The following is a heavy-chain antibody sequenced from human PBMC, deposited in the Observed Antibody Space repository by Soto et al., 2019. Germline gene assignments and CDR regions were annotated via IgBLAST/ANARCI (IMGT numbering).Heavy chain of an antibody. V-gene: IGHV4-34*01. CDR2: INHSGSA. CDR1: GGSFSDYY. CDR3: AREVPSGYFDL. D-gene: IGHD3-10*01. J-gene: IGHJ2*01. Sequence: QVRLQQWGAGLLKPSETLPLTCAVYGGSFSDYYWTWVRQPPGKGLEWIGEINHSGSANYNPSLNNRVHFAADTYKNQFSLKLNSGTAAGTAVYYCAREVPSGYFDLCGRGTPVTVSS.